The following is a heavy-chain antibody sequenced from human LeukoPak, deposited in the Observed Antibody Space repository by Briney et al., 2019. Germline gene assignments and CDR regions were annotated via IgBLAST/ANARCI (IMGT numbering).Heavy chain of an antibody. Sequence: PSETLSLTCAVSGGSISSYYWSWIRQPPGQGLEWIGYIYYSGSTNYNPSLKNRVTTSVDTSRNQFSLQLSSATAADAAAYYYSTTFSSSSQINYWGRGTLVTVSS. CDR1: GGSISSYY. J-gene: IGHJ4*02. CDR2: IYYSGST. CDR3: STTFSSSSQINY. D-gene: IGHD6-6*01. V-gene: IGHV4-59*01.